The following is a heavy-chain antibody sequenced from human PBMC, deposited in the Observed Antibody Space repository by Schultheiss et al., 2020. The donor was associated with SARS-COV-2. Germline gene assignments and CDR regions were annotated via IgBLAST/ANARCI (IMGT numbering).Heavy chain of an antibody. CDR1: GGTFSSYA. Sequence: SVKVSCKASGGTFSSYAISWVRQAPGQGLEWMGRIIPIFGIANYAQKFQGRVTITADESTSTAYMELSSLRSEDTAVYYCATMVGHDYGDNRYGYFDYWGQGTLVTVSS. CDR3: ATMVGHDYGDNRYGYFDY. J-gene: IGHJ4*02. D-gene: IGHD4-17*01. CDR2: IIPIFGIA. V-gene: IGHV1-69*13.